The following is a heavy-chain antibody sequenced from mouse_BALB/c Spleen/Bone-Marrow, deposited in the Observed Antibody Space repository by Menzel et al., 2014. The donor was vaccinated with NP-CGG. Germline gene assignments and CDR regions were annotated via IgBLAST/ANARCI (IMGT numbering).Heavy chain of an antibody. D-gene: IGHD1-1*01. CDR1: GFTFSSFG. CDR2: ISSGSSTI. V-gene: IGHV5-17*02. CDR3: ARRGSNHWYFDV. J-gene: IGHJ1*01. Sequence: DVMLVESGGGLVQPGGSRKLSCAASGFTFSSFGMHWVRQAPEKGLEWVAYISSGSSTIYYADTVKGRFTISRDNPKNTLFLQMTSPRSEDTAMYYCARRGSNHWYFDVWGAGTTVTVSS.